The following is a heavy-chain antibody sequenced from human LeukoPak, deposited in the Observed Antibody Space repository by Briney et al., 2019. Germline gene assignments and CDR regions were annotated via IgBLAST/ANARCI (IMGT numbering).Heavy chain of an antibody. CDR2: INPNSGGT. CDR1: GYTFTDYY. D-gene: IGHD6-6*01. J-gene: IGHJ4*02. CDR3: ARESSSSVVDY. V-gene: IGHV1-2*02. Sequence: ASVKVSCKASGYTFTDYYLHWVRQAPGQGLEWMAWINPNSGGTYHAQNFQGRVTMTRDTSINTAYMELSRLRSDDTAVYYCARESSSSVVDYWGQGTLVTVSS.